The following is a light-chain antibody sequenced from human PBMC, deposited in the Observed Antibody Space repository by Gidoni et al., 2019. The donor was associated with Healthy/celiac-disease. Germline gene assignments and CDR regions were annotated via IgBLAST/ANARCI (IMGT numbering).Light chain of an antibody. Sequence: QSALTQPASVSGSPGQSITISCTGTRSDVGGYNYVSWYQQHPGKAPKLMIYEVSNRPSGVPDXXSGSKSGXXXSLXXXGLQAEDEADYYCSSYTSSSVYVFGTGTKVTVL. CDR1: RSDVGGYNY. CDR2: EVS. J-gene: IGLJ1*01. CDR3: SSYTSSSVYV. V-gene: IGLV2-14*01.